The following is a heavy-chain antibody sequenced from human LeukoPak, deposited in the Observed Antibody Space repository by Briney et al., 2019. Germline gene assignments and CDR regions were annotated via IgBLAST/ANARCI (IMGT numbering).Heavy chain of an antibody. J-gene: IGHJ6*03. CDR3: ARTTNYYYYMDV. CDR1: GGSISSGGYY. CDR2: IYYSGST. Sequence: PSETLSLTCTVSGGSISSGGYYWSWIRQHPGKGLEWIGYIYYSGSTYYNPSLMSRVTISVDTSKNQFSLKLSSVTAADTAVYYCARTTNYYYYMDVWGKGTTVTVSS. V-gene: IGHV4-31*03. D-gene: IGHD4-17*01.